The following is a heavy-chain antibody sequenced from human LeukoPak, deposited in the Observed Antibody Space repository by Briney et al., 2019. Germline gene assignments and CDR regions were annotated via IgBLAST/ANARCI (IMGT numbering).Heavy chain of an antibody. CDR2: ISYDGSNK. CDR1: GFTFSSYA. CDR3: ARDHRVGSVAKYFDY. V-gene: IGHV3-30-3*01. D-gene: IGHD6-19*01. J-gene: IGHJ4*02. Sequence: GGSLRLSCAASGFTFSSYAMHWVRQAPGKGLEWVAVISYDGSNKYYADSVKGRFTISRDNSKNTLYLQMNSLRAEDTAVYYCARDHRVGSVAKYFDYWGQGTLVTVSS.